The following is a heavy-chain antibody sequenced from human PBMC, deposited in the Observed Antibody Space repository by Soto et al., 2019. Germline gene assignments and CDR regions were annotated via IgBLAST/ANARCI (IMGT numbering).Heavy chain of an antibody. D-gene: IGHD3-10*01. CDR1: GYMFISYG. J-gene: IGHJ4*02. V-gene: IGHV1-18*01. CDR3: VRVLDGSGSYYTDY. CDR2: ISAYNGNI. Sequence: QVQLVQSGAEVKKPGASVKVSCKASGYMFISYGINWVRQAPGQGLEWMGWISAYNGNIKYAQNLQGRVTMTTDTSTSTAYMEMRSLRSDDTALYYCVRVLDGSGSYYTDYWGPGTLVTVSS.